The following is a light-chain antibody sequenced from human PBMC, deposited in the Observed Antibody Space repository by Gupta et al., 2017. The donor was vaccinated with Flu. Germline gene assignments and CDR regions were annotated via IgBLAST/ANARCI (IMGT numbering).Light chain of an antibody. V-gene: IGLV8-61*01. J-gene: IGLJ3*02. CDR1: SGSVSTDHY. CDR2: STN. Sequence: TVTLTCGLTSGSVSTDHYPSWYQQTPAQAPRTLIYSTNTRSSGVPDRFAGYILGSNAALTITGAQADDESDYYCVLYMSSGMSMFGGGTKLTVL. CDR3: VLYMSSGMSM.